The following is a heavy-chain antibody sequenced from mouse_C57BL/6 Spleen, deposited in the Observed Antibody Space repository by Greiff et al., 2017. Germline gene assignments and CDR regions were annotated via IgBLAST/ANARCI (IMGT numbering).Heavy chain of an antibody. CDR2: ISYDGSN. CDR3: ARDYYGSRFDY. V-gene: IGHV3-6*01. J-gene: IGHJ2*01. Sequence: ESGPGLVKPSQSLSLTCSVTGYSITSGYYWNWIRQFPGNKLEWMGYISYDGSNNYNPSLKNRISITRDTSKNQFFLKLNSVTTEDTATYYCARDYYGSRFDYWGQGTTLTVSS. D-gene: IGHD1-1*01. CDR1: GYSITSGYY.